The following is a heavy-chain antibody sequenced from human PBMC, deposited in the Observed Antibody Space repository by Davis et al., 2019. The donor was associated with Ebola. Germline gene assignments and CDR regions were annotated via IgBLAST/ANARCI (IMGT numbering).Heavy chain of an antibody. CDR3: AKDLFWWSASDV. CDR1: GFTFSGSA. CDR2: IGSDSGT. Sequence: PGGSLRLSCVVSGFTFSGSAMTWVHQAPGKGLEWVSGIGSDSGTHYAHSVKGRFTISRDDSKNTLYLQMNSLRGEDTAIYYCAKDLFWWSASDVWGQGTTVTVS. V-gene: IGHV3-23*01. J-gene: IGHJ6*02. D-gene: IGHD2-8*02.